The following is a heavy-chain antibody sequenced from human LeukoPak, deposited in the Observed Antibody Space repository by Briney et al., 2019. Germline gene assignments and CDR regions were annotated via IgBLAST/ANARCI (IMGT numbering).Heavy chain of an antibody. CDR1: GGSISSYY. J-gene: IGHJ4*02. CDR3: ARGPMQPSGSYYVDYLDY. D-gene: IGHD1-26*01. CDR2: IYYSGST. Sequence: PSETLSLTCTVSGGSISSYYWSWIRQPPGKGLEWIGDIYYSGSTNYNPSLKSRVTISVDTSKNQFSLKLSSVTAADAAVYYCARGPMQPSGSYYVDYLDYWGQGTLVTVSS. V-gene: IGHV4-59*01.